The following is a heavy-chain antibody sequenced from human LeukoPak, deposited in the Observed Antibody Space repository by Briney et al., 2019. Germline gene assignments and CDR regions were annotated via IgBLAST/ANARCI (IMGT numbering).Heavy chain of an antibody. CDR1: GYTFTGYY. D-gene: IGHD5-18*01. V-gene: IGHV1-2*02. Sequence: ASVKVSCKASGYTFTGYYMHWVRQAPGQGRERMGWINPNSGGTNYAQKFQGRVTMTRDTSISTAYMELSRLRSDDTAVYYCARDTGYSYGYATEYYFDYWGQGTLVTVSS. CDR3: ARDTGYSYGYATEYYFDY. J-gene: IGHJ4*02. CDR2: INPNSGGT.